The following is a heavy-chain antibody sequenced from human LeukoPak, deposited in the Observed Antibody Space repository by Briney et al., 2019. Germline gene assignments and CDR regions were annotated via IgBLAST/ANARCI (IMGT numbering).Heavy chain of an antibody. Sequence: GGSLRLSCAASGFTFSNYAMSWVRQAPGKGLEWVSGISGSSGGTNYADPVKGWFTISRDNSRNTLYLQMNSLRAEDTAIYYCAKDGGPTVFYCSDYWGQGTLITVSS. CDR1: GFTFSNYA. V-gene: IGHV3-23*01. J-gene: IGHJ4*02. D-gene: IGHD1-1*01. CDR3: AKDGGPTVFYCSDY. CDR2: ISGSSGGT.